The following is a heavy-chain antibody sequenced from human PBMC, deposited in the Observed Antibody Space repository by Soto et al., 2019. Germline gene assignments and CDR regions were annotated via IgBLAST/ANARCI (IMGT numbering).Heavy chain of an antibody. D-gene: IGHD3-9*01. Sequence: GGSLRLSCAASGFTFSSYCMSWVRQAPGKGLEWVSFICISSSSIYYADSVKGRFTISRDNAQNSLYLQMNSLRAEDTAVYYCARDRAYDILTGYPYNWFDPWGQGTLVTVSS. CDR3: ARDRAYDILTGYPYNWFDP. V-gene: IGHV3-48*01. CDR1: GFTFSSYC. J-gene: IGHJ5*02. CDR2: ICISSSSI.